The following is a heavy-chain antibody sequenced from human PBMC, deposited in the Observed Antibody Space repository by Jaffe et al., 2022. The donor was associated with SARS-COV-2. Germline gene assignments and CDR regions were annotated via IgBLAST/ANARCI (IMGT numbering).Heavy chain of an antibody. J-gene: IGHJ4*02. CDR1: GFIFRDYY. CDR3: ARGAPGSGPPFDY. CDR2: FSSTGSSI. V-gene: IGHV3-11*01. Sequence: QVQLVESGGGLVKPGGSLRLSCAASGFIFRDYYMSWIRQAPGKGLEWVSYFSSTGSSIYYADSVKGRFTISRDNAQNSLYLQMNRLRAEDTAVYYCARGAPGSGPPFDYWGQGTLVTVSS. D-gene: IGHD6-19*01.